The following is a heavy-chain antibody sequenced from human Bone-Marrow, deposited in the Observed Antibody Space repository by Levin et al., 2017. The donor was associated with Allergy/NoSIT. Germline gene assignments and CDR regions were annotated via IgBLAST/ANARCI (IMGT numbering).Heavy chain of an antibody. Sequence: PGGSLRLSCVGSGFTFSSHWMNWVRQGPGKGLVWVSRINEDGSSTSYADAVRGRFTISRDNAKNTLYLQMNSLRVEDTGLYYCARRLIARGGNAFDYWGPATLVTVSS. V-gene: IGHV3-74*01. CDR1: GFTFSSHW. D-gene: IGHD4-23*01. CDR3: ARRLIARGGNAFDY. J-gene: IGHJ4*02. CDR2: INEDGSST.